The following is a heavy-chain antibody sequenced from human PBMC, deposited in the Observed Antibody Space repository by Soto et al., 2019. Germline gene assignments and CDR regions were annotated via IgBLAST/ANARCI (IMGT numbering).Heavy chain of an antibody. CDR3: AREGAVVVVPAALYWFDP. D-gene: IGHD2-2*01. J-gene: IGHJ5*02. CDR2: IIPIFGTA. Sequence: QVQLVQSGAEVKKPGSSVKVSCKASGGTFSSYAISWVRQAPGQGLEWMGGIIPIFGTANYAQKFQGRVTITADESTSTAYMELSSLRSEDTAVYYCAREGAVVVVPAALYWFDPWGQGTLVTVPS. V-gene: IGHV1-69*01. CDR1: GGTFSSYA.